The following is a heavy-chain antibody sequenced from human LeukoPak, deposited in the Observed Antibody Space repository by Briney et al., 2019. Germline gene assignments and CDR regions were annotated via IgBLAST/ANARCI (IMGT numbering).Heavy chain of an antibody. J-gene: IGHJ2*01. V-gene: IGHV1-2*02. D-gene: IGHD7-27*01. CDR1: RYTFTGYY. Sequence: ASVKVSCKASRYTFTGYYIHWVRQAPGQGREWMGWINPNGGGTDYAQKFQGRVTMTRDTSISTAYMELSRLRSDDTAVYYCAIQPWGSGNNWYFDLWGRGTLVTVSS. CDR2: INPNGGGT. CDR3: AIQPWGSGNNWYFDL.